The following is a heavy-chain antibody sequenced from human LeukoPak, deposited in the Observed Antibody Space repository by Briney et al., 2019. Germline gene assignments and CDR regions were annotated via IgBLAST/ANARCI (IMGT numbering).Heavy chain of an antibody. CDR2: ISGSGDST. V-gene: IGHV3-23*01. Sequence: GGSLRLSSAASRFTFSSYAMSWVRQAPGKGLEWVSAISGSGDSTYNGDSVKGRFTISRDNSKNTLYLQMNSLRAEDTAVYYCAKTRPLDSSSWSHGDYWGQGTLVTVSS. CDR1: RFTFSSYA. J-gene: IGHJ4*02. D-gene: IGHD6-13*01. CDR3: AKTRPLDSSSWSHGDY.